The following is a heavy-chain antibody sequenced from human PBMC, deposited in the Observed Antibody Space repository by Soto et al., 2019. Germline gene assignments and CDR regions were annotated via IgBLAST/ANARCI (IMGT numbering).Heavy chain of an antibody. J-gene: IGHJ4*02. V-gene: IGHV3-23*01. CDR3: AKDPPYCSGGSCYSKIDY. CDR1: GFTFSSYA. Sequence: GGSLRLSCVASGFTFSSYAMSWVRQAPGKGLEWVSAISGSGGSTYYADSVKGRFTISRDNSKNTLYLQMNSLRAEDTAVYYCAKDPPYCSGGSCYSKIDYWGQGTLVTV. D-gene: IGHD2-15*01. CDR2: ISGSGGST.